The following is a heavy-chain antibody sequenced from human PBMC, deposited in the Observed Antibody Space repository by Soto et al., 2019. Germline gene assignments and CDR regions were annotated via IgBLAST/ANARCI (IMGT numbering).Heavy chain of an antibody. V-gene: IGHV4-59*01. D-gene: IGHD6-19*01. CDR1: GGSISSYY. J-gene: IGHJ4*02. CDR2: IYYSGST. CDR3: ARGRYSSDWYVDY. Sequence: QVQLQESGPGLVKPSETLSLTCTVSGGSISSYYWSWIRQPPGKGLEWIAYIYYSGSTNYNPSLKSRVTISVDTSTNQFSLKLSSVTAADTAVYYCARGRYSSDWYVDYWGQGTLVTVSS.